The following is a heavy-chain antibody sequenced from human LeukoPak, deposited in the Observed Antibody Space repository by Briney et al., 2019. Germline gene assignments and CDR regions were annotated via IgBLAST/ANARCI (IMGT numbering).Heavy chain of an antibody. D-gene: IGHD2-15*01. CDR2: FDPEDGET. CDR3: ATGYCSGGSCYSFDY. J-gene: IGHJ4*02. Sequence: ASVKVSCKVSGYTLTELSMHWVRQAPGKGLEWMGGFDPEDGETIYAQKFQGRVTMTEDTSADTAYMELSSLRSEDTAVYYCATGYCSGGSCYSFDYWGQGTLVTVSP. V-gene: IGHV1-24*01. CDR1: GYTLTELS.